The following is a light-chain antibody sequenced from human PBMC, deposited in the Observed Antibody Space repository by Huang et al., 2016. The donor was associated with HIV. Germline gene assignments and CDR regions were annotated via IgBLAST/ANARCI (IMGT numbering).Light chain of an antibody. Sequence: DIVMTQSPDSLAVPLGERATISCVSSQSVLYSANKKHLPMNCLAWYQKKPGQPPKLLIYWASSRESGVPDRFSGSGSGTDFTLTISSLQAEDVAVYYCQQHYSTPWTFGQGTKVEIK. CDR2: WAS. J-gene: IGKJ1*01. V-gene: IGKV4-1*01. CDR1: QSVLYSANKKHLPMNC. CDR3: QQHYSTPWT.